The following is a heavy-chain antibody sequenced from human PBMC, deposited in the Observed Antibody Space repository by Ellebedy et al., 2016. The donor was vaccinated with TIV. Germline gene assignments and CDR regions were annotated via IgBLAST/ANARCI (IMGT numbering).Heavy chain of an antibody. CDR2: IFHTGDT. CDR3: ARDPALPRGRFDT. Sequence: MPSETLSLTCTVSGASISSYYWSWIRQPPGKGLEWIGFIFHTGDTNYSPSLKSRVAISLDTSKNQFSLKLTSVTDADTAVYYCARDPALPRGRFDTWGQGTLVTVSS. CDR1: GASISSYY. V-gene: IGHV4-59*01. J-gene: IGHJ5*02.